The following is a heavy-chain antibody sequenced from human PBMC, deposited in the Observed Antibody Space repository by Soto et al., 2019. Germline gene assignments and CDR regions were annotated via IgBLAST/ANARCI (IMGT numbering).Heavy chain of an antibody. V-gene: IGHV4-59*01. Sequence: SETLSLTCAVYGGSFSGYYWSWIRQPPGKGLEWIGYIYYSGSTNYNPSLKSRVTISVDTSKNQFSLKLSSVTAADTAVYYCASAYDFWSGYYGNYYYYGMDVWGQGTTVTVSS. D-gene: IGHD3-3*01. CDR1: GGSFSGYY. CDR3: ASAYDFWSGYYGNYYYYGMDV. CDR2: IYYSGST. J-gene: IGHJ6*02.